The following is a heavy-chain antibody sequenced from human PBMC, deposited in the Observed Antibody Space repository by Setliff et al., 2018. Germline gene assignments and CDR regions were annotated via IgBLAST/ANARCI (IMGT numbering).Heavy chain of an antibody. V-gene: IGHV2-5*02. Sequence: SGPTLVNPTQTLTLTCTFSGFSLSTSGVGVGWIRQPPGKALEWLALIYWDDDKRYSPSLKSRLTITMDTSKNQVVLTMTNMDPVDTATYYCAHRRGDYYDSSGYYYDYWGQGTLVTVSS. CDR2: IYWDDDK. CDR3: AHRRGDYYDSSGYYYDY. D-gene: IGHD3-22*01. CDR1: GFSLSTSGVG. J-gene: IGHJ4*02.